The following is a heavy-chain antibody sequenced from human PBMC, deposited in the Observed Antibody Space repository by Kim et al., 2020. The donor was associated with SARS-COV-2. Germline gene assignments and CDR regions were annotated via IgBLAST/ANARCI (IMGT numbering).Heavy chain of an antibody. D-gene: IGHD1-26*01. Sequence: GGSLRLSCAASGFTLSDFYMSWIRQAPGKGLEWVSYISSSGSNIYYADSVKGRFTFSRDNAKKSLSLQMNSLRVEDTAVYYCARGPTKWELLQSSVFDIWGQGTMVSVSS. V-gene: IGHV3-11*01. CDR3: ARGPTKWELLQSSVFDI. J-gene: IGHJ3*02. CDR1: GFTLSDFY. CDR2: ISSSGSNI.